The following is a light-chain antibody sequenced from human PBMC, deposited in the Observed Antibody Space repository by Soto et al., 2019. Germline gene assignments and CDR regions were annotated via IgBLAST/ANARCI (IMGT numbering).Light chain of an antibody. CDR1: SSNIGDNP. Sequence: QAVVTQPPSASGTPGQTVTISCSGSSSNIGDNPVNWYQQLPGAAPKLLIYINDQRPSGVPDRFSGSKSGTSASLAISGLQPEDEADYYCAAWDDSLNALFGTGTKLTVL. CDR3: AAWDDSLNAL. J-gene: IGLJ1*01. V-gene: IGLV1-44*01. CDR2: IND.